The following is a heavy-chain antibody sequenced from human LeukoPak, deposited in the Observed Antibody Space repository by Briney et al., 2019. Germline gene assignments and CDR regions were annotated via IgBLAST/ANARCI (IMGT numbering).Heavy chain of an antibody. V-gene: IGHV4-34*01. CDR1: GGSFSGYY. CDR2: INHSGST. Sequence: PSETLSLTCAVYGGSFSGYYWTLIRQPPGKGLEWIGEINHSGSTNYNPSLKSRVAISIDTSKNQFSLKLSPVTAADTAVYYCARDGLRRRIMTTFGGGGQFDYWGQGTLVTVSS. CDR3: ARDGLRRRIMTTFGGGGQFDY. J-gene: IGHJ4*02. D-gene: IGHD3-16*01.